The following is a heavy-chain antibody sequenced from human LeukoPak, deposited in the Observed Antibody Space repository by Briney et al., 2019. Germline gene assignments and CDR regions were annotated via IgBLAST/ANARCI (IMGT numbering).Heavy chain of an antibody. CDR1: GGSFSGYS. CDR2: IYYSGGT. Sequence: PSETLSLTCAVYGGSFSGYSWTWIRQPPGKGLEWIGNIYYSGGTYYNPSLKSRVTISVETSKNQFSLKLSSVTAADTAVYYCARDGRFPPEVLPRYFDYWGQGTLVTVSS. J-gene: IGHJ4*02. V-gene: IGHV4-34*11. CDR3: ARDGRFPPEVLPRYFDY. D-gene: IGHD1-26*01.